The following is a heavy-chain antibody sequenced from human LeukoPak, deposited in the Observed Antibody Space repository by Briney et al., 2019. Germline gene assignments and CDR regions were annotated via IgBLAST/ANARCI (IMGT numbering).Heavy chain of an antibody. CDR1: GFTFSSYS. J-gene: IGHJ4*02. CDR3: ARDRWHSSGWYTGEFDY. Sequence: PGRSLRLSCAASGFTFSSYSMNWVRQAPGKGLEWVSSISSSSSYIYYADSVKGRFTISRDNAKKSLYLQMKSLRAEDTAVYCCARDRWHSSGWYTGEFDYWGQGTLVTVSS. V-gene: IGHV3-21*01. CDR2: ISSSSSYI. D-gene: IGHD6-19*01.